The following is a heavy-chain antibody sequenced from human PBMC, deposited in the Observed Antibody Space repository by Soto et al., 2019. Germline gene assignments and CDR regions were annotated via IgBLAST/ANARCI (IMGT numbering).Heavy chain of an antibody. Sequence: HPGGSLRLSCAASGFTVSRNYVSWVRQAPGKGLAWVSLSYSGGTTDYADSVKGRFTISRDNSKNTLYLQMNSLRAGDTAVYYCARDQKHSSGWTYIPGYYGMDVWGQGTTVTVSS. CDR2: SYSGGTT. V-gene: IGHV3-53*01. D-gene: IGHD6-19*01. CDR3: ARDQKHSSGWTYIPGYYGMDV. CDR1: GFTVSRNY. J-gene: IGHJ6*02.